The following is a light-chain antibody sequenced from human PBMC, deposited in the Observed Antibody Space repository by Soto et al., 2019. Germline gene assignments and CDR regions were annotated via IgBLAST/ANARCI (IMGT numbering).Light chain of an antibody. J-gene: IGKJ5*01. Sequence: EVVLTQSPATLSSSPGESVTLSCRASQSINTYLAWYQQRPGQAPRLLIYDASYRAAGIPARFSGSGSGTDFTLTISSLEPEDFAVYYCQQRSNWPITFGQGTRLEIK. CDR1: QSINTY. V-gene: IGKV3-11*01. CDR2: DAS. CDR3: QQRSNWPIT.